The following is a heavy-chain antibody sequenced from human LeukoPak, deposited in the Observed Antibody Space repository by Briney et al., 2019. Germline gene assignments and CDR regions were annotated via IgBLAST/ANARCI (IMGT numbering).Heavy chain of an antibody. Sequence: ASVKVSCKASGYTFTGYYIHWLRQAPGQGLEWMGWINPNSGGTTYAQKFRGRVTMTRDTSISTAYMELSRLRSDDTAVYYCARLIQSKYRNTDYFDYWGQGTLVTVSS. V-gene: IGHV1-2*02. CDR3: ARLIQSKYRNTDYFDY. J-gene: IGHJ4*02. CDR1: GYTFTGYY. CDR2: INPNSGGT. D-gene: IGHD2/OR15-2a*01.